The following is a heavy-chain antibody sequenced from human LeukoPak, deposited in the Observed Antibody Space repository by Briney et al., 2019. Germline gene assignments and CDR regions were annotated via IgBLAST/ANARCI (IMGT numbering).Heavy chain of an antibody. V-gene: IGHV4-31*03. CDR2: IYYSGST. J-gene: IGHJ4*02. CDR3: ARGTVVPAAIVDY. D-gene: IGHD2-2*01. CDR1: GGSISSGGYY. Sequence: SETLSLTCTVSGGSISSGGYYWSWIRQHPGKGLEWIGYIYYSGSTYYNPSLKSRVTISVDTSKNQFSLKLSSVTAADTAVYYCARGTVVPAAIVDYWGQGTLVTVSS.